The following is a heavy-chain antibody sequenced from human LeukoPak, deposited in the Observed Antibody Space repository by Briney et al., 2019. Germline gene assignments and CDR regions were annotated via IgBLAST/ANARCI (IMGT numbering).Heavy chain of an antibody. D-gene: IGHD3-10*01. CDR1: GFTFSYYT. Sequence: GGSLRLSCAASGFTFSYYTMHWVRQAPGKGLEWVSVISGSGGYTYHADSVKGRFTISRDNSKNTLYLQMNSLRAEDTAVYYCAKDWNYYASGSPYYFDYWGQGTLVTVSS. CDR3: AKDWNYYASGSPYYFDY. V-gene: IGHV3-23*01. CDR2: ISGSGGYT. J-gene: IGHJ4*02.